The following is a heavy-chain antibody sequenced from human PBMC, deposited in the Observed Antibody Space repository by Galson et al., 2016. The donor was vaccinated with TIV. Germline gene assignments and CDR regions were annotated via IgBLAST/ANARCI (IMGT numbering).Heavy chain of an antibody. J-gene: IGHJ4*02. V-gene: IGHV1-3*01. D-gene: IGHD2-21*01. CDR1: GYTFRIYA. CDR2: INAGNDNT. Sequence: SVKVSCKASGYTFRIYAMHWVRQAPGQRLEWMGCINAGNDNTKYSQKFQGRVTITRDTPANTAYMELSSLRSEDTAVYYCARPPYCGGDCFQYDSWGQGTLVTVSS. CDR3: ARPPYCGGDCFQYDS.